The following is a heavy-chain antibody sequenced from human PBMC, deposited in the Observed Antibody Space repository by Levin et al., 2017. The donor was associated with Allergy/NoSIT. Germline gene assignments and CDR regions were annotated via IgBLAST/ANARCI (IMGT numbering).Heavy chain of an antibody. J-gene: IGHJ4*02. V-gene: IGHV3-48*02. CDR2: ITSTSITI. CDR1: GFTFSNYP. Sequence: GESLKISCAASGFTFSNYPMNWVRQAPGKGLEWVSYITSTSITIYYADSVKGRFTISRDNAKDSLYLQMNSLRDEDTAVYYCARAGDGYNYDWGQGTLVTVSS. CDR3: ARAGDGYNYD. D-gene: IGHD5-24*01.